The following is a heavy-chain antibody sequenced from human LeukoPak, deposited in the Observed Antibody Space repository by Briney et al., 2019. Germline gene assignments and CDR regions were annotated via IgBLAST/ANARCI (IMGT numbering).Heavy chain of an antibody. Sequence: KTGGSLRLSCAASGFTFSSYSMNWVRQAPGKGLEWVSYISSSSSTIYYADSVKGRFTISRDNAKNSLYLQMYSLRAEDTAVYYCARARRQGAFDIWGQGTMVTVSS. CDR1: GFTFSSYS. CDR2: ISSSSSTI. J-gene: IGHJ3*02. V-gene: IGHV3-48*01. CDR3: ARARRQGAFDI.